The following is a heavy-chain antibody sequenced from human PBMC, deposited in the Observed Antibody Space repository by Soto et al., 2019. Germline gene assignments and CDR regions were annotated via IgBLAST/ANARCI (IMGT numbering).Heavy chain of an antibody. D-gene: IGHD3-10*01. CDR1: GGSLRSSSYY. J-gene: IGHJ4*02. V-gene: IGHV4-39*01. Sequence: SGTPSPTCTVSGGSLRSSSYYWGGVRPAPGEGGEWIGSIYYSGSTYYNPSLKSRVTISVDTSKNQFPLKLSSVTAADTAVYYCASPRGSITMVRGPTGVIDYWGQGTLVTVSS. CDR3: ASPRGSITMVRGPTGVIDY. CDR2: IYYSGST.